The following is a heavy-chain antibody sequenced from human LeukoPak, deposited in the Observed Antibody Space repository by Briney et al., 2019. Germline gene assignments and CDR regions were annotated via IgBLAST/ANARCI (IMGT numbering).Heavy chain of an antibody. D-gene: IGHD3-10*01. J-gene: IGHJ4*02. Sequence: GGSLRLSCAASGFTFSDHYMDWVRQAPGKGLEWVGRTRSKANSYTTEYAASVKGRFTISRDDSKNSLYLQMNSLKTEDTAVYYCASLYYYGSGRSDYWGQGTLVTVSS. CDR2: TRSKANSYTT. CDR1: GFTFSDHY. V-gene: IGHV3-72*01. CDR3: ASLYYYGSGRSDY.